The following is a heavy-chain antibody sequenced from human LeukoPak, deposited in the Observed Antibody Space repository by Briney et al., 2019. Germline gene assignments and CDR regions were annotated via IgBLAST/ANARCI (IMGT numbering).Heavy chain of an antibody. CDR3: ARAPPLGVEGATNYYYYGMDV. CDR1: GGSISSGGYY. Sequence: PSETLSLTCTVSGGSISSGGYYWSWIRQHPGKGLEWIGYIYYSGSTYYNPSLKSRVTISVDTSKNQFSLKLSSVTAADTAVYYCARAPPLGVEGATNYYYYGMDVWGQGTTVTVSS. D-gene: IGHD1-26*01. CDR2: IYYSGST. J-gene: IGHJ6*02. V-gene: IGHV4-31*03.